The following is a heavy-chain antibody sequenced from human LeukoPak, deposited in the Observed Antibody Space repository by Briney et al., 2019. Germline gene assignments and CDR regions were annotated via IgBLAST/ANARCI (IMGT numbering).Heavy chain of an antibody. CDR3: ARDLYEYTFDY. Sequence: SETLSLTCTVSGGSISSGSYYWSWIRQPAGKGLEWIGRIYTSGSTNYNPSLKSRVTISVDTSKNQFSLKLSSVTAADTAVYYCARDLYEYTFDYWGQGTLVTVSS. D-gene: IGHD3-16*01. J-gene: IGHJ4*02. CDR1: GGSISSGSYY. CDR2: IYTSGST. V-gene: IGHV4-61*02.